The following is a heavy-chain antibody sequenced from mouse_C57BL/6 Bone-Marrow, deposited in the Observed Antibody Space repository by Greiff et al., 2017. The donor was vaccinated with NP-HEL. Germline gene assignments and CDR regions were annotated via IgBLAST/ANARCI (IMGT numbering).Heavy chain of an antibody. D-gene: IGHD2-12*01. J-gene: IGHJ4*01. CDR2: ISSGSSTI. CDR1: GFTFSDYG. CDR3: ARPFTTKDYYAMDY. V-gene: IGHV5-17*01. Sequence: EVHLVESGGGLVKPGGSLKLSCAASGFTFSDYGMHWVRQAPEKGLEWVAYISSGSSTIYYAATVKGRFTISRDNAKNTLFLQLTSLRSEDTAMDYGARPFTTKDYYAMDYWGQGTSVTVSS.